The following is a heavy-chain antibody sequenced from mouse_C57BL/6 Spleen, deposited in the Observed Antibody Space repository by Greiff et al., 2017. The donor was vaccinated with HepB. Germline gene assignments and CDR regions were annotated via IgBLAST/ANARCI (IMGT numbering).Heavy chain of an antibody. Sequence: QVQLQQPGAELVKPGASVKLSCKASGYTFTSYWMQWVKQRPGQGLEWIGEIDPSDSYTNYNQKFKGKATLTVDTSSSAAYMQLSSLTSEDSAVYYCARAGLTPDYWGQGTTLTVSS. CDR1: GYTFTSYW. CDR3: ARAGLTPDY. V-gene: IGHV1-50*01. D-gene: IGHD3-1*01. CDR2: IDPSDSYT. J-gene: IGHJ2*01.